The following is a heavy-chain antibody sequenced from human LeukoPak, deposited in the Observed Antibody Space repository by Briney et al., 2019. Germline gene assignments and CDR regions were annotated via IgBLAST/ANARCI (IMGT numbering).Heavy chain of an antibody. J-gene: IGHJ4*02. D-gene: IGHD3-10*01. Sequence: GGSLRLSCAASGFTFSSYSMNWVRQAPGKGLEWVSSISSSSSYIYYADSVKGRFTISRDNAKNSLYLQMNSLRAEDTAVYYCARVTLVAGEPAGFDYWGQGTLVAVSS. CDR1: GFTFSSYS. CDR2: ISSSSSYI. V-gene: IGHV3-21*01. CDR3: ARVTLVAGEPAGFDY.